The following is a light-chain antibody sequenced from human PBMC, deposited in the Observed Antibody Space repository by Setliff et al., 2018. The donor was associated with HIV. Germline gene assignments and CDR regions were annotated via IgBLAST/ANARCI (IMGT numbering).Light chain of an antibody. CDR1: SSNIGSNA. Sequence: SVLTQPPSASGTPGQRVTISCSGSSSNIGSNAVNWYQQLPGTAPQLLIYSDNQRPSGVPDRFSGSKSGTSASLAISGLESEDEADYYCAAWDDSLNGRGVFGGGTKVTVL. V-gene: IGLV1-44*01. CDR3: AAWDDSLNGRGV. CDR2: SDN. J-gene: IGLJ3*02.